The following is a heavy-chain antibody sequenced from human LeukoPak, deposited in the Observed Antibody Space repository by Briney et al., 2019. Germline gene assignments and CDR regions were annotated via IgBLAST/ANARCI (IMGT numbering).Heavy chain of an antibody. V-gene: IGHV3-9*01. D-gene: IGHD2-2*01. CDR1: GFTFDDYA. CDR2: ISWNSGSI. Sequence: PGGSLRLSCAASGFTFDDYAMHWVRQAPGKGLEWVSGISWNSGSIGYADSVKGRFTISRDNAKNSLYLQMNSLRAEDTALYYCAKVGGVYCSSTSCYFDYWGQGTLVTVPS. J-gene: IGHJ4*02. CDR3: AKVGGVYCSSTSCYFDY.